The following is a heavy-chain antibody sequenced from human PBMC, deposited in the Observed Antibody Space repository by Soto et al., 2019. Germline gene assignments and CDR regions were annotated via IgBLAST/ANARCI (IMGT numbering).Heavy chain of an antibody. V-gene: IGHV4-28*03. CDR3: ARGLITGSQYSGGWYYFDS. CDR2: IYYSGST. CDR1: GYSISSSNW. D-gene: IGHD1-26*01. Sequence: SETLSLTCAVSGYSISSSNWWGWIRQPPGKEQEWIGYIYYSGSTYYNPSLKSRVTISVHTSNSQFSLELSSVTAADTAEYYCARGLITGSQYSGGWYYFDSWGQGTQVTVSS. J-gene: IGHJ4*02.